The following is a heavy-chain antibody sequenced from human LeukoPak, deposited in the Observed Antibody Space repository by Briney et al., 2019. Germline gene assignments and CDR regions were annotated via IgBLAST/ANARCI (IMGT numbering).Heavy chain of an antibody. J-gene: IGHJ6*03. Sequence: PGGSLTHSCPASGFTVSNNYMSWVRPAPGKGLEGVAVIYSGGSTYYADCVKGRFTISRDNSKNTLYLQMNSLRAEDTAVYYCARGGLDWGYYYYMDVWGKGTTVTVSS. CDR1: GFTVSNNY. CDR2: IYSGGST. D-gene: IGHD3-9*01. V-gene: IGHV3-53*01. CDR3: ARGGLDWGYYYYMDV.